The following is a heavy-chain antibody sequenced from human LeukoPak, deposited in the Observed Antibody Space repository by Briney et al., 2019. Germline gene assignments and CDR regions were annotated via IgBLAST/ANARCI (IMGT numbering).Heavy chain of an antibody. Sequence: SSQTLSLTCTVSGGSISNGGYYWSWIRQHPGKGLEWIGYIYYSGNTYYNPSLKSRVTISVDTSKNQLSLKLSSVTAADTAVYYCARDSLYYYDSSGDDAFDIWGQGTMVTVSS. D-gene: IGHD3-22*01. CDR3: ARDSLYYYDSSGDDAFDI. V-gene: IGHV4-31*03. CDR1: GGSISNGGYY. CDR2: IYYSGNT. J-gene: IGHJ3*02.